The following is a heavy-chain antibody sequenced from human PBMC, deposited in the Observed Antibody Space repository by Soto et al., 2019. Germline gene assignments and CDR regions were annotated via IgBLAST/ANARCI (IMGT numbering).Heavy chain of an antibody. CDR3: AKDRTAYYYYYDMDV. Sequence: QVQLVESGGGVVQPGRSLRLSCAASGFTFSNYGMHWVRQAPGKGLEWVAVISYDGNNKYYADSVKGRFTISRDTSKNTLYLQMNSLRADDTAVYYCAKDRTAYYYYYDMDVWGQGTTVTVSS. CDR1: GFTFSNYG. V-gene: IGHV3-30*18. CDR2: ISYDGNNK. J-gene: IGHJ6*02.